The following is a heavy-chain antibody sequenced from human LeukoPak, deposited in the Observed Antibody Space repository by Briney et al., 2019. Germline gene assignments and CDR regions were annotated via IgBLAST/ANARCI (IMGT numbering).Heavy chain of an antibody. CDR2: ISSSSSYI. CDR3: ARDRGAGDPFDY. V-gene: IGHV3-21*01. J-gene: IGHJ4*02. D-gene: IGHD2-21*01. CDR1: GFTFSSYS. Sequence: GGSLRLSCAASGFTFSSYSMNWVRQAPGKGLEWVSSISSSSSYIYYADSVKGRFTISRDNAKNSLCLQMNSLRAEDTAVYYCARDRGAGDPFDYWGQGTLVTVSS.